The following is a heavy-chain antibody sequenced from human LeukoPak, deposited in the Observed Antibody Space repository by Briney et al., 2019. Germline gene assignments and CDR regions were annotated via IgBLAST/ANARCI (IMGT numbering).Heavy chain of an antibody. CDR3: AKDKNSGWSALHCFDY. CDR2: IRYDGSNK. CDR1: GFTFSSYG. Sequence: GGSLRLSCAASGFTFSSYGMHWVRQAPGKGLEWVAFIRYDGSNKYYADSVKGRFTISRDNSKNTLYLQMNSLTTEDTALYYCAKDKNSGWSALHCFDYWGQGTLVTVSS. D-gene: IGHD6-19*01. J-gene: IGHJ4*02. V-gene: IGHV3-30*02.